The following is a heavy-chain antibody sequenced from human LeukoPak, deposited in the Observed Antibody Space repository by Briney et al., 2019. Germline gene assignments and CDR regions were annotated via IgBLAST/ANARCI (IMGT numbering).Heavy chain of an antibody. V-gene: IGHV1-24*01. Sequence: ASVKVSCKVSGYTLTELSKHWVRQAPGKGLEWMGGFDPEDGETIYAQKFQGRVTMTEDTSTDTAYMELSSLRSEDTAVYYCATDILGYYNSSGYSYYWGQGTLVTVSS. J-gene: IGHJ4*02. CDR1: GYTLTELS. D-gene: IGHD3-22*01. CDR3: ATDILGYYNSSGYSYY. CDR2: FDPEDGET.